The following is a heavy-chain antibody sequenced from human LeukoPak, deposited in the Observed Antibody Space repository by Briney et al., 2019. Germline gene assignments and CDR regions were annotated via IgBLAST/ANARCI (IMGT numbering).Heavy chain of an antibody. V-gene: IGHV3-21*01. D-gene: IGHD3-10*01. CDR1: GFTFSTYS. J-gene: IGHJ3*02. Sequence: GGSLRLSCAASGFTFSTYSMNWVRQAPGKGLEWVSSISSSSSYIYYADSVKGRFTISRDNSKNTLYLQMNSLRAEDTAVYYCAKSSITRAFDIWGQGTMVTVSS. CDR3: AKSSITRAFDI. CDR2: ISSSSSYI.